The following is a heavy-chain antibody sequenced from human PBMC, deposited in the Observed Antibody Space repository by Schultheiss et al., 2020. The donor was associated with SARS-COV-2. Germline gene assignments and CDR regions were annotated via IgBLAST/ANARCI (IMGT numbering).Heavy chain of an antibody. CDR1: GFTFSSYA. J-gene: IGHJ6*02. D-gene: IGHD2-15*01. Sequence: GGSLRLSCAASGFTFSSYAMHWVRQAPGKGLEWVAVISYDGSNQYYADSVKGRFTISRDNSKNTLYLQMNSLRAEDTAVYYCARDRAPRLQYYYYYYGMDVWGQGTTVTVSS. CDR3: ARDRAPRLQYYYYYYGMDV. V-gene: IGHV3-30*04. CDR2: ISYDGSNQ.